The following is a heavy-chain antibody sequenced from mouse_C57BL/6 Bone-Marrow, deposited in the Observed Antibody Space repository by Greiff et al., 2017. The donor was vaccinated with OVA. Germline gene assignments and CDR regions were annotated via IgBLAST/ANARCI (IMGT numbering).Heavy chain of an antibody. D-gene: IGHD1-1*01. J-gene: IGHJ2*01. V-gene: IGHV1-55*01. CDR2: IYPGSGST. Sequence: QVQLQQPGAELVKPGASVKMSCKASGYTFTSYWITWVKQRPGQGLEWIGDIYPGSGSTNYNEKFKSKATLTVDTASSTAYMHLSSLTSEDSAVYYCARDYVGVFDYWGQGTTLTVSS. CDR3: ARDYVGVFDY. CDR1: GYTFTSYW.